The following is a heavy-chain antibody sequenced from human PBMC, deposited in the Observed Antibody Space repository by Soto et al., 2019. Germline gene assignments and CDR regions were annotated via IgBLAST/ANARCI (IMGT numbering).Heavy chain of an antibody. D-gene: IGHD1-26*01. V-gene: IGHV3-30-3*01. Sequence: GGSLRLSCAASGFTFSSYAMHWVRQAPGKGLEWVAVISYDGSNKYYADSVKGRFTISRDNSKNTLYLQMNSLRAEDTAVYYCARDVGPVGATSNYYYYGMDVRGQGTTVTVSS. CDR3: ARDVGPVGATSNYYYYGMDV. CDR2: ISYDGSNK. CDR1: GFTFSSYA. J-gene: IGHJ6*02.